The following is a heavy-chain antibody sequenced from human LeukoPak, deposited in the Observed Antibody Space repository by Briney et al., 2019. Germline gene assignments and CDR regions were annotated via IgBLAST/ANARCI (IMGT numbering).Heavy chain of an antibody. CDR3: ARREQWLVGDDY. J-gene: IGHJ4*02. D-gene: IGHD6-19*01. CDR1: GYTFTGYG. CDR2: ISTFNGNT. Sequence: ASVKVSCKASGYTFTGYGITWVRQAPGLGLEWMGWISTFNGNTQYAQKLQGRVTMTTDTSTSTAYMELRSLRSDDTAVYYCARREQWLVGDDYWGQGTLVTVSS. V-gene: IGHV1-18*04.